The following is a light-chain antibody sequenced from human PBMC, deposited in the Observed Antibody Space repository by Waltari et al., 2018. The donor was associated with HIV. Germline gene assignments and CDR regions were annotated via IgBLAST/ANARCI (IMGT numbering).Light chain of an antibody. CDR3: AVWDDSLNGPV. J-gene: IGLJ2*01. CDR1: NSNIGSNT. Sequence: QSVLTQPPSASGTPGQRVTLSCSGSNSNIGSNTVNWYQQLPGTAPKLLMPTNNERPSGVPERISGSRSGTSASLAISGLQSEDEADYYCAVWDDSLNGPVFGGGTKLTVL. CDR2: TNN. V-gene: IGLV1-44*01.